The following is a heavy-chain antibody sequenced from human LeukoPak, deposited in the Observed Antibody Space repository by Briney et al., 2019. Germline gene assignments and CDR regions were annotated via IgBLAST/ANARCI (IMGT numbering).Heavy chain of an antibody. CDR2: IIPILDTA. V-gene: IGHV1-69*13. J-gene: IGHJ4*02. Sequence: SVKVSCKASGGTFSSYAINWVRQAAGQGLEWMGGIIPILDTANYAQKFQGRVTITADESTSTAYMELSSLRSEDTAVYYCARPSYYFGSGSYYNPLDYWGQGTLVTVSS. D-gene: IGHD3-10*01. CDR3: ARPSYYFGSGSYYNPLDY. CDR1: GGTFSSYA.